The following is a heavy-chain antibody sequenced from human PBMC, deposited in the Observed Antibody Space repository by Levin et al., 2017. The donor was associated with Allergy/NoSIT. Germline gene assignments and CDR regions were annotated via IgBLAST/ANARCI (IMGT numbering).Heavy chain of an antibody. CDR2: IGASGDLT. CDR1: GFSFGDYA. V-gene: IGHV3-23*01. D-gene: IGHD3-22*01. CDR3: AKDGRGGYYSGMPY. J-gene: IGHJ4*02. Sequence: PSASVKVSCAGSGFSFGDYAISWVRQAPGKGLQWVAGIGASGDLTYYADSVKGRFTISRDNFQKTLYLQMNSLRADDPAVYYCAKDGRGGYYSGMPYWGQGTLVTVSS.